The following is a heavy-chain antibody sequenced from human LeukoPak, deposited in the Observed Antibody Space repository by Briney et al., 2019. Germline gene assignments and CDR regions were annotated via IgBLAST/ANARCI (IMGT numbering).Heavy chain of an antibody. V-gene: IGHV3-11*01. CDR2: ISSSGSTI. D-gene: IGHD4-17*01. Sequence: GGTLRLSCAASGFTFMEYYMSGIRQDPGMGLGWFSYISSSGSTIYNADSVKDRFTISRDNAKNSLYLQMNGLRAEATAVYYCARDDRAHGAIRYWGQGTLVTVSS. J-gene: IGHJ4*02. CDR1: GFTFMEYY. CDR3: ARDDRAHGAIRY.